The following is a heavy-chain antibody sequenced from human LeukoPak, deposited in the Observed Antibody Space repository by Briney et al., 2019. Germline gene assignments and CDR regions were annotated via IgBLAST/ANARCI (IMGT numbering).Heavy chain of an antibody. Sequence: PGGSLRLSCAASGFTFSDYYMSWIRQAPGKGLEWVSYISSSGSTIYYADSVKGRFTISRDNAKNTLYLQMNSLRAEDTAVYYCAKHQGAAARYAFDIWGQGTMVTVSS. CDR3: AKHQGAAARYAFDI. D-gene: IGHD6-13*01. CDR1: GFTFSDYY. CDR2: ISSSGSTI. J-gene: IGHJ3*02. V-gene: IGHV3-11*01.